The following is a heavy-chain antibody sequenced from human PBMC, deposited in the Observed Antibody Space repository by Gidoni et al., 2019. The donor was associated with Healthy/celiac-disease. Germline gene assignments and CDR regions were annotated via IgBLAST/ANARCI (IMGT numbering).Heavy chain of an antibody. CDR1: EFPFSSYE. J-gene: IGHJ6*02. Sequence: EVLLVESVGSLVQLGGSRNYSCSASEFPFSSYEMNWVRQAPRKGLEWISYSSSSGSNIYYADSVKGRFTISRDNAKNSLYLQMNSLRAEDTAVYYCAREVDSRYGMDVWGQGTTVTVSS. CDR3: AREVDSRYGMDV. CDR2: SSSSGSNI. D-gene: IGHD1-26*01. V-gene: IGHV3-48*03.